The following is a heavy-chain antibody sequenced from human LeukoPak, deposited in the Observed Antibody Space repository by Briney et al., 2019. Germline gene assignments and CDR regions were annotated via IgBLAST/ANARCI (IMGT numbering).Heavy chain of an antibody. V-gene: IGHV5-10-1*01. Sequence: DSYTNYSPSFQGHVTISADKSINTAYLQWSSLEASDTAMYYCARRKAVARISYFDSWGQGTLVTVSS. D-gene: IGHD6-19*01. J-gene: IGHJ4*02. CDR2: DSYT. CDR3: ARRKAVARISYFDS.